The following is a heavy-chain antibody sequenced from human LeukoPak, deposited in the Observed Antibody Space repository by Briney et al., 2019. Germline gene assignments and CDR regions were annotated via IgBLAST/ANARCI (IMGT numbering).Heavy chain of an antibody. J-gene: IGHJ5*02. D-gene: IGHD3-3*01. CDR3: ARDKGQRLRFLEWFPFDP. V-gene: IGHV1-18*01. CDR2: ISAYNGNT. CDR1: GYTFTNYG. Sequence: ASVKVSCKASGYTFTNYGISWVRQAPGQGLEWMGWISAYNGNTNYAQKLQGRVTMTTDTSTSTAYMELRSLRSDDTAVYYCARDKGQRLRFLEWFPFDPWGQGTLVTVSS.